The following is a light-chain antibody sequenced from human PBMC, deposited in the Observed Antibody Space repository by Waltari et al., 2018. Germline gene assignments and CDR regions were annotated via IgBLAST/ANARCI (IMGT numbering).Light chain of an antibody. J-gene: IGKJ4*01. V-gene: IGKV3-11*01. Sequence: EIVLKQSPATLSWSPGERATLSCRASQSVSSYLAWYQQKPGQAPRLLIYDASNSATGIPARFSGSGSGTDFPLPISSLEPEDFAVYYCQQRSNWLTFGGGTKVEIK. CDR2: DAS. CDR3: QQRSNWLT. CDR1: QSVSSY.